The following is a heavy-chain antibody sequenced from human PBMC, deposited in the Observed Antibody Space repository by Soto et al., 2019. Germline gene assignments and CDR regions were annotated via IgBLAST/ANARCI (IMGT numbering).Heavy chain of an antibody. CDR2: IYPGDSDT. Sequence: XAVLKICCTGYGYRFTSYWIGWVRQMPGKGLEWMGIIYPGDSDTRYSPSFQGQVTISADKSISTAYLQWSSLKASDTAMYCCARRGMAVAVSVNWFDPWGQGTLGTVSA. CDR3: ARRGMAVAVSVNWFDP. J-gene: IGHJ5*02. V-gene: IGHV5-51*01. D-gene: IGHD6-19*01. CDR1: GYRFTSYW.